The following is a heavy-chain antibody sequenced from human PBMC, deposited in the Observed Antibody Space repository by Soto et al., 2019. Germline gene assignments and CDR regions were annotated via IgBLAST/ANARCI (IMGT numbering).Heavy chain of an antibody. D-gene: IGHD3-22*01. J-gene: IGHJ4*02. V-gene: IGHV4-34*01. CDR3: ARGIPMIGVVEGDAPDKYYLDS. CDR1: GGSFSGYY. Sequence: PSETLSLTCAVYGGSFSGYYWTWIRQPPGKGLEWIGEINHSGNTNYNPSLKSRVTISVDTSKNQFSLKLNSVTAADTAVYYCARGIPMIGVVEGDAPDKYYLDSWGQRTLVTVSS. CDR2: INHSGNT.